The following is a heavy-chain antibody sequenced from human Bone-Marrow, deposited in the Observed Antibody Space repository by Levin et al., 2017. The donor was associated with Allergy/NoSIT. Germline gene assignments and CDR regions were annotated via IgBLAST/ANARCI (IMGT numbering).Heavy chain of an antibody. CDR3: TKPADRYYDSSTGYYVDYLYMDV. Sequence: GESLKISCAASGFTFSSSWMHWVRQAPGKGLVWVSRVNSDGSSTYYADSVKGRFTISRDVSKNTLYLQMNSLRAEDTAIYYCTKPADRYYDSSTGYYVDYLYMDVWGKGTTVGVSS. J-gene: IGHJ6*03. CDR2: VNSDGSST. V-gene: IGHV3-74*01. D-gene: IGHD3/OR15-3a*01. CDR1: GFTFSSSW.